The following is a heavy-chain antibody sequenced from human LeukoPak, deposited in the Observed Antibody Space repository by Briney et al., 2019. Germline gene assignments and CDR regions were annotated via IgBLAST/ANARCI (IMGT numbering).Heavy chain of an antibody. CDR3: ASAFSGSRYIDY. CDR2: ISSDESST. D-gene: IGHD3-10*01. Sequence: GGSLRLSCAASGLTFSSYWMHWVRQAPGKGLVWVSRISSDESSTTYADFVKGRFTISRDNAKNTLYLQMNSLRAEDTAVYYCASAFSGSRYIDYWGQGTLVTVSS. CDR1: GLTFSSYW. J-gene: IGHJ4*02. V-gene: IGHV3-74*01.